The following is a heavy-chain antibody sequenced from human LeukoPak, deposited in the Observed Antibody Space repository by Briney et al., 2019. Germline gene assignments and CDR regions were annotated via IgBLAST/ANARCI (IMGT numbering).Heavy chain of an antibody. D-gene: IGHD3-3*01. V-gene: IGHV3-11*04. CDR3: AESHYDFWSGYQHLTVDY. Sequence: GGSLRLSCAASGFTFSDYYMSWIRQAPGKGLEWVSYISSSGSTIYYADSVKGRFTISRDNAKNSLYLQMNSLRAEDTAVYYCAESHYDFWSGYQHLTVDYWGQGTLVTVSS. CDR1: GFTFSDYY. J-gene: IGHJ4*02. CDR2: ISSSGSTI.